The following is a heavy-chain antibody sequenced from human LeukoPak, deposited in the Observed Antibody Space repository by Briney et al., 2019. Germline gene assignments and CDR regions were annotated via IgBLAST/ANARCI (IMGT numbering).Heavy chain of an antibody. Sequence: GASVKVSCKASGYTFTSYGISWVRQAPGQGLEWMGWISAYNGNTNYAQKLQGRVTMTTDTSTSTACMELRSLRSDDTAVYYCARDIAAAGNDAFDIWGQGTMVTVSS. J-gene: IGHJ3*02. V-gene: IGHV1-18*01. CDR3: ARDIAAAGNDAFDI. CDR2: ISAYNGNT. CDR1: GYTFTSYG. D-gene: IGHD6-13*01.